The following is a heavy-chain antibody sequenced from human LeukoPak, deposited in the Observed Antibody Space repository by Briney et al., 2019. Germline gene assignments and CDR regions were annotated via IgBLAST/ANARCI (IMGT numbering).Heavy chain of an antibody. D-gene: IGHD6-6*01. CDR1: GDSISSGTYY. J-gene: IGHJ5*02. CDR2: VYSSGNT. Sequence: SETLSLTCTVSGDSISSGTYYWSWIRQPAWKGLEWIGRVYSSGNTNYNPSLKSRVTISIDTSKNQFSLKLSSVTAADTAAYYCARGVGSSSSNWFDPWGQGTLVTVSS. CDR3: ARGVGSSSSNWFDP. V-gene: IGHV4-61*02.